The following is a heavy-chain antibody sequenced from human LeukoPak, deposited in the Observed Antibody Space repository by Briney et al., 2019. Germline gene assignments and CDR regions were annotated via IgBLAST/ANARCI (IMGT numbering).Heavy chain of an antibody. CDR1: GFTFSTYA. Sequence: PGRSLRLSCAASGFTFSTYAMIWVRQAPGKGLEWVSAISGSGEDTYYADSVRGRFTISRDNSENSLSLQMNRLRAEDTAVYHCARLSGTSGTSSRVLHYWGQGTLVTVSS. CDR3: ARLSGTSGTSSRVLHY. V-gene: IGHV3-23*01. CDR2: ISGSGEDT. D-gene: IGHD1-1*01. J-gene: IGHJ4*02.